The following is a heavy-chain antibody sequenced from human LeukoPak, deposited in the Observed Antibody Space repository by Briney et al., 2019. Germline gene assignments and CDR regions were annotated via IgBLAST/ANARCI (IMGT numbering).Heavy chain of an antibody. CDR1: GVSISSYY. D-gene: IGHD1-14*01. CDR3: ARATGGYYGMDV. J-gene: IGHJ6*02. V-gene: IGHV4-59*12. CDR2: IYCIGDT. Sequence: SETLSLTCTVSGVSISSYYWTWIRQPPGKGLEWVGFIYCIGDTNSILSFTSRVTSSLDTSKNQFSLKLSSVTAADTVVYYCARATGGYYGMDVWRQGTKVSVCS.